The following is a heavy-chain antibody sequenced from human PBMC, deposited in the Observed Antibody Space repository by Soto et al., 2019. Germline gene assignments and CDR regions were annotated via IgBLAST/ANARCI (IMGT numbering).Heavy chain of an antibody. CDR3: ARDLAKGGGSAGFDY. Sequence: QVQLVQSGAEVKKPGASVNVSCKASGYTFTVYYMHWVRQAPAQGLEWMGWINPKSGGTMYPQKFQGRVTMTWDTSISTAYMALTRLRSYDTAVYYCARDLAKGGGSAGFDYWGQGTLVTVSS. J-gene: IGHJ4*02. V-gene: IGHV1-2*02. CDR2: INPKSGGT. CDR1: GYTFTVYY. D-gene: IGHD1-26*01.